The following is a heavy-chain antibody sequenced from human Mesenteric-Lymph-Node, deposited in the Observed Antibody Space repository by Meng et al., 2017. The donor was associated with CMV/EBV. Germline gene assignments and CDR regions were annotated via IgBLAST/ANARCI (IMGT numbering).Heavy chain of an antibody. CDR2: IYDSGRTRRT. CDR1: GGSISSIDNW. J-gene: IGHJ4*02. D-gene: IGHD2-8*01. Sequence: SETLSLTCAVSGGSISSIDNWWSWVRQPPGKGLEWIGEIYDSGRTRRTNYNPSLGSRVTISVDKSTNQFSLELSSVTAADTAVYYCARNLFYCTNGECSKYFDFWGQGALVTVSS. V-gene: IGHV4-4*02. CDR3: ARNLFYCTNGECSKYFDF.